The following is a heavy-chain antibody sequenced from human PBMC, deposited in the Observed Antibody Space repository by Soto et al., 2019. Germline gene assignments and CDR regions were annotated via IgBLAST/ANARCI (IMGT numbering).Heavy chain of an antibody. CDR2: INANGGNT. J-gene: IGHJ4*02. D-gene: IGHD6-6*01. CDR3: ARARPNSSSSV. CDR1: GYTFTKYW. V-gene: IGHV1-46*01. Sequence: ASVKVSCKASGYTFTKYWVHWVRQAPGQGLEWMGIINANGGNTSYTQKFQGRVTMTRDTSTGTAYMELRSLRSDDTAVYYCARARPNSSSSVWGQGTLVTVSS.